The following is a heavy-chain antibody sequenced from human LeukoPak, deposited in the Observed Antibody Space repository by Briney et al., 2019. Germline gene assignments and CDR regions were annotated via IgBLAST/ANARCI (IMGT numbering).Heavy chain of an antibody. D-gene: IGHD3-9*01. Sequence: ASVKVSCKASGYTFTSYGISWVRQAPGQGLEWMGWISAYNGNTNYAQKLQGRVTMTTDTSTSTAYMELRSLRSDDTAVYYCARDFDYDILTGRVFDYWGQGTLVTVSS. J-gene: IGHJ4*02. CDR2: ISAYNGNT. CDR1: GYTFTSYG. V-gene: IGHV1-18*01. CDR3: ARDFDYDILTGRVFDY.